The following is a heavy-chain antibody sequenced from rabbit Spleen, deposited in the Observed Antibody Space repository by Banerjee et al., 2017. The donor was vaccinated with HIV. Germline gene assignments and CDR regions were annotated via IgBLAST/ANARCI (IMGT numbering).Heavy chain of an antibody. CDR1: GFSFSYSYW. D-gene: IGHD6-1*01. Sequence: QEQLKETGGDLVKPEGSLTLTCTASGFSFSYSYWICWVRQAPGKGLEWIACIYVGSGGGTYYASWAQSRFIISKTSSTMVTLQMTSLTAADTATYFCTRNDASTDYGSNLWGPGTLVTVS. CDR2: IYVGSGGGT. J-gene: IGHJ4*01. V-gene: IGHV1S45*01. CDR3: TRNDASTDYGSNL.